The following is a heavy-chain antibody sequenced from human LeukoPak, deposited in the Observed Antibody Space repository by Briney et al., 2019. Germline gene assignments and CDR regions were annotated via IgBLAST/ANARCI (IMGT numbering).Heavy chain of an antibody. Sequence: PSETLSLTCTVSGGSISGYYWSWIRQPPGKGLEWIGYIYYSGSTNYNPSLKSRVTISVDTSKNQFSLKLSSVTAANTAVYYCAGGGYSSSWYGDFDYWGQGTLVTVSS. CDR3: AGGGYSSSWYGDFDY. CDR2: IYYSGST. D-gene: IGHD6-13*01. V-gene: IGHV4-59*01. J-gene: IGHJ4*02. CDR1: GGSISGYY.